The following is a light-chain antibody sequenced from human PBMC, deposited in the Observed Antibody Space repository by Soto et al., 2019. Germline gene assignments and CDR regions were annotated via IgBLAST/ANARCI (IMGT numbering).Light chain of an antibody. Sequence: EIVLTQSPATLSSSPGERATLSCRASQSVSSSYLAWYQQKPGQAPRLLIYDASNRATGIPARFSGSGSGTEFTLTISSLQSEDFAVYYCQQYNNWPYTFGQGTKVDIK. V-gene: IGKV3D-15*01. CDR2: DAS. CDR1: QSVSSSY. J-gene: IGKJ2*01. CDR3: QQYNNWPYT.